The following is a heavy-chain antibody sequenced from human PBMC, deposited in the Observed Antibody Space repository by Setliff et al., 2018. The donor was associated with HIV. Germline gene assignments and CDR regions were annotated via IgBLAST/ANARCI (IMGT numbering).Heavy chain of an antibody. D-gene: IGHD3-22*01. V-gene: IGHV4-38-2*01. CDR2: IYRSGST. CDR1: GYSISSGYY. J-gene: IGHJ4*02. Sequence: SETLSLTCAVSGYSISSGYYWAWIRQPPGKGLEWIGSIYRSGSTYYNPSLNSRVTISVDASKNQFSLKLSSVTAADTAVYYCASLPPLYDSSGYYFDYWGQGTLVTVSS. CDR3: ASLPPLYDSSGYYFDY.